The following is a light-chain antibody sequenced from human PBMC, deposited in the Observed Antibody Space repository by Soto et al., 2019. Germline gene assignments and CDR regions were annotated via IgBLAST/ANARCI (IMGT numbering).Light chain of an antibody. J-gene: IGKJ4*01. CDR1: QSVSRN. Sequence: DIVMTQSPATLFVSPGERATLSCRASQSVSRNLAWYQQKPGQAPRLLIYGASTRATGIPARFSGSGSGTEFTLTISSLKSEDFAVYDCQQYNNWPLTFGGGTKVDIK. CDR3: QQYNNWPLT. CDR2: GAS. V-gene: IGKV3-15*01.